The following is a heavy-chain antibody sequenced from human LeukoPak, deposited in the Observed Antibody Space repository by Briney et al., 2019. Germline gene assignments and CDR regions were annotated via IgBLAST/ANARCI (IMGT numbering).Heavy chain of an antibody. CDR1: GFTFSSYG. D-gene: IGHD2-15*01. J-gene: IGHJ6*02. CDR3: ARDMGSPQLKNYYYYGMDV. CDR2: IWYDGSNK. V-gene: IGHV3-33*01. Sequence: GGSLRLSCAASGFTFSSYGMHWVRQAPGKGLEWVAGIWYDGSNKYYADSVKGRFTISRDNSKNTLYLQMNSLRAEDTAVYYCARDMGSPQLKNYYYYGMDVWGQGTTVTVSS.